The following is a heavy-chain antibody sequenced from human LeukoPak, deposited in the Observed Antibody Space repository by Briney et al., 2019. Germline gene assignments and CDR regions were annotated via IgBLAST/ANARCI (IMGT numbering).Heavy chain of an antibody. Sequence: SETLSLTCTVSGGSISGFYGTWIRQPPGKGLEWIGQIYYTGSADYNPSLKSRITISVDTSKNQISLVVRSVTAADTAVYHCARFGVNYDMDVWGQGTTVTVSS. J-gene: IGHJ6*02. V-gene: IGHV4-59*01. D-gene: IGHD3-16*01. CDR1: GGSISGFY. CDR2: IYYTGSA. CDR3: ARFGVNYDMDV.